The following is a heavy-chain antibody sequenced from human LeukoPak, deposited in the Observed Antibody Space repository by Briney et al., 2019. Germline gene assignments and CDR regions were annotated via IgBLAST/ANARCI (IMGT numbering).Heavy chain of an antibody. V-gene: IGHV3-48*01. CDR1: GFIFSDYS. CDR2: ISSSGSAM. D-gene: IGHD6-19*01. Sequence: GGSLRLSCAASGFIFSDYSINWVRQAPGKGLEWVSYISSSGSAMYYADSVKGRFTVSSDNAKRSLYLQMNSLRAEDTAVYYCARDQGPRVAVDFDYWGQGTLVTVSS. J-gene: IGHJ4*02. CDR3: ARDQGPRVAVDFDY.